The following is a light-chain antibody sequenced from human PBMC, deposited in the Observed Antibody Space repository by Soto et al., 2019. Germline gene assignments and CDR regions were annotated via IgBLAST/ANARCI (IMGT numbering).Light chain of an antibody. CDR3: CSGPGSHTWV. V-gene: IGLV2-11*01. CDR2: DVT. CDR1: NSDIGNYNY. Sequence: QSALTQPRSVSGSPGQSVTISCTGTNSDIGNYNYVSWYQQHPGKAPKVMIYDVTKRPSGVPDRFSGSTSGNTASLTISGLQAEDEADYYCCSGPGSHTWVFGGGTRVTVL. J-gene: IGLJ3*02.